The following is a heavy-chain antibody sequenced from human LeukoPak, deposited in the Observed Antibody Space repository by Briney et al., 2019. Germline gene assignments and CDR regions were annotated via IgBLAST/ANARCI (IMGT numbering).Heavy chain of an antibody. CDR2: ISWNSGSI. CDR3: AKDIEGDIVATSDAFDI. CDR1: GFTFDDYA. J-gene: IGHJ3*02. D-gene: IGHD5-12*01. Sequence: PGRSLRLSCEASGFTFDDYAMHWVRQAPGKGLEWVSGISWNSGSIGYADSVEGRFTTSRDNAKNSLYLQMNSLRAEGTALYYCAKDIEGDIVATSDAFDIWGQGTMVTVSS. V-gene: IGHV3-9*01.